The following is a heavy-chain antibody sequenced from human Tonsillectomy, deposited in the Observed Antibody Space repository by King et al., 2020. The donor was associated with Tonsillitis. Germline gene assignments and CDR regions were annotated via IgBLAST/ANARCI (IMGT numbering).Heavy chain of an antibody. Sequence: MQLVQSGGGLVQPGGSLRLSCAASGFTFSSYAMSWVRQAPGKGLEWVSAISGSGGSIYYADSVKGRFTISRDNSKNTLYLQVNSLRAEDTAVYYCWKEYYVILTGYYDRPFDYWGQGTLVTVSS. CDR3: WKEYYVILTGYYDRPFDY. CDR1: GFTFSSYA. CDR2: ISGSGGSI. J-gene: IGHJ4*02. D-gene: IGHD3-9*01. V-gene: IGHV3-23*04.